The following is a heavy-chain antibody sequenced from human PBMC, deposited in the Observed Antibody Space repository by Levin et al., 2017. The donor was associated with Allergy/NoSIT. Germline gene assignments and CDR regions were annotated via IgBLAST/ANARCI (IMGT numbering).Heavy chain of an antibody. D-gene: IGHD1-26*01. CDR2: IYHSGNS. V-gene: IGHV4-38-2*02. Sequence: SETLSLTCAVSGSSINNGYYWGWIRQPPGKGLEWIGSIYHSGNSSYVQSLKVQVTISVDTSKNQFSLKLISLAAADTAVYYCARDARGSYQNWLDPWGQGTLVTVSS. CDR1: GSSINNGYY. J-gene: IGHJ5*02. CDR3: ARDARGSYQNWLDP.